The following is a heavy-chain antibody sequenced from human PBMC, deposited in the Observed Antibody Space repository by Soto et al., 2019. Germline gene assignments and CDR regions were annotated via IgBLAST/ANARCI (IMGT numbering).Heavy chain of an antibody. CDR1: GFTFSSYA. J-gene: IGHJ6*03. CDR2: ISGSGGST. V-gene: IGHV3-23*01. D-gene: IGHD4-4*01. CDR3: AKDHFQVYSNYEFTNYYYMDV. Sequence: HPGGSLRLSCAASGFTFSSYAMSWVRQAPGKGLEWVSAISGSGGSTYYADSVKGRFTISRDNSKNTLYLQMNSLRAEDTAVYYCAKDHFQVYSNYEFTNYYYMDVWGKGTTVTVSS.